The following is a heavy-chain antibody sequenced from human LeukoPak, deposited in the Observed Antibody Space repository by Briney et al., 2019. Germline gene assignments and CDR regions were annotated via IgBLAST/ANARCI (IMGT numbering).Heavy chain of an antibody. J-gene: IGHJ6*02. CDR2: INPNSGGT. CDR1: GYTFTGYY. CDR3: ARVAYYYDSAGLYLNYFYGMDV. V-gene: IGHV1-2*02. D-gene: IGHD3-22*01. Sequence: ASVKVSCKASGYTFTGYYMHWVRQAPGQGLEWMGWINPNSGGTNHAQKFQGRVTMTRDTSISTVYMELSRLRSDDTAVYYCARVAYYYDSAGLYLNYFYGMDVWGQGTTVTVSS.